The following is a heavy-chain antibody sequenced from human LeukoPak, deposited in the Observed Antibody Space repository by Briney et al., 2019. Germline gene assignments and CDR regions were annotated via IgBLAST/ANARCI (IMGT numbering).Heavy chain of an antibody. V-gene: IGHV3-66*04. Sequence: GGSLRLSCAASGFTVSSNYMSWVRQAPGKGLKWVSVIYSGGSTYYADSVKGRFTISRDNSKNTLYLQMNSLRAEDTAVYYCARRYGDYHNYGMDVWGQGTTVTVSS. J-gene: IGHJ6*02. D-gene: IGHD4-17*01. CDR2: IYSGGST. CDR1: GFTVSSNY. CDR3: ARRYGDYHNYGMDV.